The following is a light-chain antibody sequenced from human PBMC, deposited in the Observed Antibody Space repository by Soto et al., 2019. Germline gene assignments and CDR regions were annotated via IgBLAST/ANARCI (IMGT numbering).Light chain of an antibody. Sequence: QSVLTQPPSVSGAPGQRVTISCTGSSSNIGANYDVHWYQQRPGTAPKLLIFGNSNRPSGVPDRFSGSKSGTSASLAITGLQAEDEGDYYCQSYDRPLSARYVFGTGTKVTV. J-gene: IGLJ1*01. CDR1: SSNIGANYD. V-gene: IGLV1-40*01. CDR2: GNS. CDR3: QSYDRPLSARYV.